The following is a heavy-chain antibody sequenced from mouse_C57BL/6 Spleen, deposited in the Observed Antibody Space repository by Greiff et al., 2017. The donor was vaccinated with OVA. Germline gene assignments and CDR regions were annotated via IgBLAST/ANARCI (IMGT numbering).Heavy chain of an antibody. CDR2: IDPSDSST. V-gene: IGHV1-50*01. Sequence: VQLHQPGAELVKPVASVKLSCKASGYTFTSYWMQLVNQRPGQGLEWIGEIDPSDSSTNYNKKFKGKATLTVDTSSSTAYMQLRSLTSEDSAVYYCARQGYDMDYWGQGTSVTVSS. CDR3: ARQGYDMDY. CDR1: GYTFTSYW. J-gene: IGHJ4*01.